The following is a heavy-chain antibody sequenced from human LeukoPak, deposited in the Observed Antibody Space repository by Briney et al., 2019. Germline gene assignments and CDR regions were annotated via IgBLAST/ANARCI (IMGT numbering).Heavy chain of an antibody. V-gene: IGHV3-33*01. J-gene: IGHJ4*02. CDR2: IWYDGSNK. CDR3: ARDHCGGDCYLDY. D-gene: IGHD2-21*02. CDR1: GFTFSNYG. Sequence: GGSLRLSCAASGFTFSNYGMHWVRQAPGKGLEWVAVIWYDGSNKYYADSVKGRFTISRDCSKNTLYLQMNSLRAEDTAVYYCARDHCGGDCYLDYWGQGALVTVSS.